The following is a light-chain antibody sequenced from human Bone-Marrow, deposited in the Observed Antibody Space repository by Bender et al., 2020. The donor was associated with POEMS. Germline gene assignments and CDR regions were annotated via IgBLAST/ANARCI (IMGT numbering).Light chain of an antibody. Sequence: QSALTQPASVSGFPGQSITISCTGTSSDVASYNVVSWYQQHPGKAPKLMIYEVTKRPSGVPDRFSGSKSGTSASLAITGLQAEDEGDYYCQSYDNSLGGWVFGGGTKLTVL. J-gene: IGLJ3*02. CDR3: QSYDNSLGGWV. V-gene: IGLV2-14*02. CDR2: EVT. CDR1: SSDVASYNV.